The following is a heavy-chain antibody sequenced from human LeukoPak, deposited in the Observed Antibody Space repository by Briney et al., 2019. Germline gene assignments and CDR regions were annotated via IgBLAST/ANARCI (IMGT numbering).Heavy chain of an antibody. Sequence: GGSLRLSCAASGFTFSSYAMYWVRQAPGKGLEWVSGISGSGGSTYYADSVKSRFTISRDNSKNTVYLQINSLRAEDTAVYYCAKTTAGYSSGRYPGWPVDYWGQGTLVTVSS. D-gene: IGHD6-19*01. CDR2: ISGSGGST. J-gene: IGHJ4*02. V-gene: IGHV3-23*01. CDR1: GFTFSSYA. CDR3: AKTTAGYSSGRYPGWPVDY.